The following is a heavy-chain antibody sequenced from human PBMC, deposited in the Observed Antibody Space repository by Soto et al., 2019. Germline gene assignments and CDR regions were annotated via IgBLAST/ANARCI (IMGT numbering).Heavy chain of an antibody. CDR1: GFTFSSYG. D-gene: IGHD3-16*01. V-gene: IGHV3-30*18. Sequence: QMQLVESGGGVVQPGRSLRLSCAASGFTFSSYGMHWVRQAPGTGLEWVTVISYDGSNKYYADSVKGRFTVSRDNPKNSLYLQMNSLRAEDTAVYYCAKRTVVPTHLWGMDYWGQGTLVTVSS. J-gene: IGHJ4*02. CDR3: AKRTVVPTHLWGMDY. CDR2: ISYDGSNK.